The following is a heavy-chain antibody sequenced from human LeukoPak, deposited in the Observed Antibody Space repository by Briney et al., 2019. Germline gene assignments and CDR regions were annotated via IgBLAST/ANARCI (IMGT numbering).Heavy chain of an antibody. J-gene: IGHJ4*02. D-gene: IGHD3-3*01. V-gene: IGHV3-7*03. Sequence: GGSLRLSCAASGFTFSDYWMSWVRQAPGKGLEWVANIKLDGSEKNYVDSVKGRFTISRDNTKNSLYLQMNSLRAEDTAVFYCARDQYDTWSRRGNFDSWGQGTLVIVSS. CDR1: GFTFSDYW. CDR2: IKLDGSEK. CDR3: ARDQYDTWSRRGNFDS.